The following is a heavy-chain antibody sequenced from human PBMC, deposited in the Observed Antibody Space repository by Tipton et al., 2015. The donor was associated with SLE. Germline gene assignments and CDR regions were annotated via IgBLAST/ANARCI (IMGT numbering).Heavy chain of an antibody. J-gene: IGHJ3*01. Sequence: SLRLSCAASGFTFSNYALNWVRQAPGKGLEWVSSISGSGGSTYYIDSVKGHFTISRDNSKNTLYLQMNSLRVEDTAVYYCAKRLTLFGVVIKDAFDVWGQGTMVTVSS. CDR1: GFTFSNYA. CDR2: ISGSGGST. D-gene: IGHD3-3*01. CDR3: AKRLTLFGVVIKDAFDV. V-gene: IGHV3-23*01.